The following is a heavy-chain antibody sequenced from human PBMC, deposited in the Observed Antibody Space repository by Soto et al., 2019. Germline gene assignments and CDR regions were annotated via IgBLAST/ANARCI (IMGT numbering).Heavy chain of an antibody. J-gene: IGHJ4*02. D-gene: IGHD2-15*01. CDR2: ISGSGGST. CDR3: AKDDIVVVVAATSGFVY. V-gene: IGHV3-23*01. Sequence: PGGSLRLSCAASGFTFSSYAMSWVRQAPGKGLEWVSAISGSGGSTYYADSVKGRFTISRDNSKNTLYLQMNSLRAEDTAVYYCAKDDIVVVVAATSGFVYWGQGTLVTVSS. CDR1: GFTFSSYA.